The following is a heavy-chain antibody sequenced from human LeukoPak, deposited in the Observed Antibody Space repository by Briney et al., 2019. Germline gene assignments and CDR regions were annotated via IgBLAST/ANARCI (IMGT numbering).Heavy chain of an antibody. CDR2: IYYSGDT. CDR1: SDSFSGGVYY. Sequence: SETLSLTCTVSSDSFSGGVYYWSWIRHLPGEGLEWIGYIYYSGDTFYNPSLKSRVTISMDTSKDQFSLRLSSVTAADTAVYYCTRSYGSGTYYKSSDYWGQGTLVTVSS. CDR3: TRSYGSGTYYKSSDY. J-gene: IGHJ4*02. V-gene: IGHV4-31*03. D-gene: IGHD3-10*01.